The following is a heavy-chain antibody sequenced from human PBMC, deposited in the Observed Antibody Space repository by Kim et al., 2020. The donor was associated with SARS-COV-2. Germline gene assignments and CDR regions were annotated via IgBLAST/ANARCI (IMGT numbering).Heavy chain of an antibody. D-gene: IGHD6-19*01. V-gene: IGHV3-30-3*01. J-gene: IGHJ4*02. CDR1: GFTFSSYA. CDR3: ACDRSGGD. Sequence: GGSLRLSCAASGFTFSSYAMHWVRQAPGKGLEWVAVISYDGSNKYYADSVKGRFTISRDNSKNTLYLQMNSLRAEDTAVYYCACDRSGGDWGQGTLVTVSS. CDR2: ISYDGSNK.